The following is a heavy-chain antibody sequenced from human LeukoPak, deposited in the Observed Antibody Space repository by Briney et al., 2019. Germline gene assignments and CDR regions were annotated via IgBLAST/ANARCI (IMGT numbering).Heavy chain of an antibody. Sequence: ASVKVSCKASGDTFINYAIIWVRQAPGQGLECMGGIIPIFGTANYAQKFQGRVTITADKSTSTAYMELSSLRSEDTAVYYCTRDQTPYYWGQGTLVTVSS. CDR1: GDTFINYA. CDR2: IIPIFGTA. V-gene: IGHV1-69*06. CDR3: TRDQTPYY. J-gene: IGHJ4*02.